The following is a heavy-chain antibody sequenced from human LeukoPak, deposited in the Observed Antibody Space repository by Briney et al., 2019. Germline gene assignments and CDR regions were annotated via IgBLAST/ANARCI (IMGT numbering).Heavy chain of an antibody. CDR1: GFTFDDYA. CDR2: ISWNSGSI. D-gene: IGHD6-13*01. J-gene: IGHJ3*02. V-gene: IGHV3-9*01. Sequence: GRSLRLSCGAFGFTFDDYAMHWVRQAPGKGLEWVSGISWNSGSIGCADSVKGRFTISRDNAKNSLYLQMNSLRAEDTALYYCAKDNIAAAGTGAFDIWGQGTMVTVSS. CDR3: AKDNIAAAGTGAFDI.